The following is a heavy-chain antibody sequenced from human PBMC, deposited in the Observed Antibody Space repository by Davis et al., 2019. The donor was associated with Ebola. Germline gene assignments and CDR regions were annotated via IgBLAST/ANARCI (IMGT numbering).Heavy chain of an antibody. V-gene: IGHV2-26*01. CDR2: IFSNDEK. J-gene: IGHJ4*02. D-gene: IGHD1-7*01. CDR1: GFSLSNARMG. Sequence: SGPTLVKPTETLTLTCTVSGFSLSNARMGVSWIRQPPGKALEWLAHIFSNDEKSYSTTLKSRLTISKDTSKSQVVLTMTNMDPVDTATYYCVRILQRDSELELGASDYWGQGTLVTVSS. CDR3: VRILQRDSELELGASDY.